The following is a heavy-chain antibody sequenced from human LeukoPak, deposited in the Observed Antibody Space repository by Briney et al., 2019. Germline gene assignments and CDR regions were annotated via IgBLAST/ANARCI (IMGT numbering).Heavy chain of an antibody. CDR1: GYTFTGYY. Sequence: GASVKVSCKASGYTFTGYYMHWVRQAPGQGLEWMGWINPNSGGTNYAQKFQGRVTMTRDTSISTAYMEVSSLTSDDTAMFYCARDPPGTTAFDLWGQGTMVTVSS. CDR3: ARDPPGTTAFDL. CDR2: INPNSGGT. D-gene: IGHD1-1*01. V-gene: IGHV1-2*02. J-gene: IGHJ3*01.